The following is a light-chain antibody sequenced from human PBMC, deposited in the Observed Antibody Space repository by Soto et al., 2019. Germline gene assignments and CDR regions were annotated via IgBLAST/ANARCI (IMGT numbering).Light chain of an antibody. J-gene: IGLJ1*01. CDR3: SSYTSSSTV. V-gene: IGLV2-14*01. CDR1: SSDVDGYNY. CDR2: DIS. Sequence: HSVLTKPASVYGAPGQSITIPCTGTSSDVDGYNYVSWYQQHPGKAPKLMIFDISNRPSGVSNRFSGSKSGNTASLTISGLQAEDEADYYCSSYTSSSTVFGTGTKVTVL.